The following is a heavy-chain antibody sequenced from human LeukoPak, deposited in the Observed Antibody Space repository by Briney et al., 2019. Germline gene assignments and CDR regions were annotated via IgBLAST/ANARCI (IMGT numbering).Heavy chain of an antibody. CDR1: GYTFMSHG. V-gene: IGHV1-18*01. D-gene: IGHD3-3*01. CDR2: ISGSSSNT. J-gene: IGHJ3*02. CDR3: ARARETWSHKVFDI. Sequence: ASVKVSCTAYGYTFMSHGISWVRQAPGQGLEWMGWISGSSSNTNYAQRLQGRVTMTTDTSTTTAYMELRSLRSDDPAGYYCARARETWSHKVFDIWGQGTIVT.